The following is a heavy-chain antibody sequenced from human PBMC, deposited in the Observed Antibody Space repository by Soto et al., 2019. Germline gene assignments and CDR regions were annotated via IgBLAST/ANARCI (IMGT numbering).Heavy chain of an antibody. J-gene: IGHJ4*02. D-gene: IGHD4-17*01. V-gene: IGHV4-59*01. CDR3: ARDAFARYGGNFFDY. Sequence: SETLSLTRTVSGGSLSSYYWSWIRQPPGKGLEWIGYIFYSGSTNYNPSLKSRVTISVDTSKNQFSLKLSSVTAADTSVYYCARDAFARYGGNFFDYWGQGTLVTVSS. CDR2: IFYSGST. CDR1: GGSLSSYY.